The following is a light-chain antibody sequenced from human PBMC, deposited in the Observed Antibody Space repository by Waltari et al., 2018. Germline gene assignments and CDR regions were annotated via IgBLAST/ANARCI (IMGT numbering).Light chain of an antibody. CDR1: QSISIY. CDR3: QQSYSTPLL. V-gene: IGKV1-39*01. J-gene: IGKJ4*01. CDR2: AAS. Sequence: DIQMTQSPSSLSASVGDRVTITCRESQSISIYLNWYQQKPGKAPKLLIYAASSLQSGVPSRFSGSGSGTDFTLTISSLQPEDFATYYCQQSYSTPLLFGGGTKVEIK.